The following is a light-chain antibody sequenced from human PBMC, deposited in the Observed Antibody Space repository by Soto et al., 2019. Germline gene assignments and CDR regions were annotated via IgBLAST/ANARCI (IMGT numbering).Light chain of an antibody. CDR2: DVS. J-gene: IGLJ1*01. Sequence: ALTQPASVSGSPGQSITISCTGTSSDVGGYNYVSWYQQHPGKAPKLMIYDVSNRPSGVSNRFSGSKSGNTASLTISGLQAEDEADYYCSSYTSSSTPLSFGTGTKVTVL. CDR1: SSDVGGYNY. V-gene: IGLV2-14*01. CDR3: SSYTSSSTPLS.